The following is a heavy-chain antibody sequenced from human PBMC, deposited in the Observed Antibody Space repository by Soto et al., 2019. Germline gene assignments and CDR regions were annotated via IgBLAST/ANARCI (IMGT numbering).Heavy chain of an antibody. CDR2: ISGSGGST. D-gene: IGHD6-19*01. V-gene: IGHV3-23*01. J-gene: IGHJ4*02. Sequence: HPGGSLRLSCAASGFTFSSYAMSWVRQAPGKGLEWVSAISGSGGSTYYADSVKGRFTISRDNSKNTLYLQMNSLRAEDTAVYYCAKDGEQWLAPFDYWGQGTLVTVSS. CDR3: AKDGEQWLAPFDY. CDR1: GFTFSSYA.